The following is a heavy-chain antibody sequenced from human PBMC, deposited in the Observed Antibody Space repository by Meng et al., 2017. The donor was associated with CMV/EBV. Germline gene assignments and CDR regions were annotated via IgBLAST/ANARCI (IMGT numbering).Heavy chain of an antibody. Sequence: GGSLRLSCAASGFTFDDYTMHWVRQAPGKGLEWVSLTSWDGGSTYYADSVKGRFTISRDNSKNSLYLQMNSLRTEDTALYYCAKDVGYCTNGVCYTDYFDYWGQGTLVTVSS. D-gene: IGHD2-8*01. J-gene: IGHJ4*02. V-gene: IGHV3-43*01. CDR2: TSWDGGST. CDR1: GFTFDDYT. CDR3: AKDVGYCTNGVCYTDYFDY.